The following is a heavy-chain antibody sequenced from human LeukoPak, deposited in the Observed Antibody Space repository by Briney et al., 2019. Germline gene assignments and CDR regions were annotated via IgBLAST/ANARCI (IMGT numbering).Heavy chain of an antibody. V-gene: IGHV3-23*01. CDR2: ISGSGGST. J-gene: IGHJ4*02. D-gene: IGHD6-6*01. Sequence: GGSLRLSCAASGFTFSTNGMSWVRQAPRKGLEWVSSISGSGGSTYYADSVKGRFTISRDNSKNTLYLQMNSLRAEDTAVYYCAKDYGRIAARPHYFDYWGQGTLVTVSS. CDR3: AKDYGRIAARPHYFDY. CDR1: GFTFSTNG.